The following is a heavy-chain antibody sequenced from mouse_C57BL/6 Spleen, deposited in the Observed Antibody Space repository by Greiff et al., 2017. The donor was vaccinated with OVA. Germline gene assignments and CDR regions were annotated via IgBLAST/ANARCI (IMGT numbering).Heavy chain of an antibody. D-gene: IGHD1-1*02. CDR3: ARSHYPRYWYFDV. V-gene: IGHV1-50*01. CDR1: GYTFTSYW. Sequence: QVQLQQPGAELVKPGASVKLSCKASGYTFTSYWMQWVKQRPGQGLEWIGEIDPSDSYTNYNQKFKGKATLTVDTSSSTAHMQLSSLTSEDSAVYYCARSHYPRYWYFDVWGTGTTVTVSS. CDR2: IDPSDSYT. J-gene: IGHJ1*03.